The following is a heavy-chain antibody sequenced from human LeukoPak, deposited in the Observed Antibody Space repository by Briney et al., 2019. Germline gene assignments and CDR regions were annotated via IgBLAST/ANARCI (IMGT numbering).Heavy chain of an antibody. J-gene: IGHJ5*02. D-gene: IGHD6-13*01. CDR3: ARDKVIATAGTPNWFDP. Sequence: ASVKVSCKASGYTFNRFGISWVRQAPGQGPEWLGWISAYDGNTNYAQNVQGRVTMTTDTSTSTAYMELRSLRYDDTAVYYCARDKVIATAGTPNWFDPWGQGTLVTVSS. CDR1: GYTFNRFG. CDR2: ISAYDGNT. V-gene: IGHV1-18*01.